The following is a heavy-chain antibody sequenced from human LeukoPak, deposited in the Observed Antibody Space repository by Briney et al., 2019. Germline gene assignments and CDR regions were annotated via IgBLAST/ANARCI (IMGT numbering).Heavy chain of an antibody. Sequence: SETLSLTCTVSGGSIGSDYWSWIRQPAGKGLEWIGYIYYSGSTNYNPSLKSRVTISVDTSRNQFSLRLSSVTAADTAIYYCTRLANYDFWNGPYPHDAFDIWGQGTMVTVSS. CDR2: IYYSGST. V-gene: IGHV4-59*08. D-gene: IGHD3-3*01. J-gene: IGHJ3*02. CDR3: TRLANYDFWNGPYPHDAFDI. CDR1: GGSIGSDY.